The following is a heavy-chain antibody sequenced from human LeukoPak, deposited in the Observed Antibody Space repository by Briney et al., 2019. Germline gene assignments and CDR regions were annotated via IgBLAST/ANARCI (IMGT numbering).Heavy chain of an antibody. CDR1: GGTFSSYA. CDR2: ITPSSGST. CDR3: SRRSGGNSGFDP. D-gene: IGHD4-23*01. V-gene: IGHV1-46*01. Sequence: ASVKVSCKASGGTFSSYAISWVRQAPGQGLEWMGVITPSSGSTTYAQKFQGRVTMTRDTSTSTVYMELSSLTSEDTAVYFCSRRSGGNSGFDPWGQGTLVTVSS. J-gene: IGHJ5*02.